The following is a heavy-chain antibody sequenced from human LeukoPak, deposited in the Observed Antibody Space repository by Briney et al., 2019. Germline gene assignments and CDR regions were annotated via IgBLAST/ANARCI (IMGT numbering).Heavy chain of an antibody. D-gene: IGHD3-22*01. CDR1: GYTFTGYY. V-gene: IGHV1-2*06. J-gene: IGHJ4*02. Sequence: ASVKGSCKASGYTFTGYYMHRVRQAPGQRLEWMGRINPNSGGTNYAQKFQGRVTMTRDTSISTAYMELSRLRSDDTAVYYCARGYYDSSGYYSDYWGQGTLVTVSS. CDR2: INPNSGGT. CDR3: ARGYYDSSGYYSDY.